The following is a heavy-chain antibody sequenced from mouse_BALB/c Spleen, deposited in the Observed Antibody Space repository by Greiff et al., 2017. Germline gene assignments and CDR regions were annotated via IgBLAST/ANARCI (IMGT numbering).Heavy chain of an antibody. J-gene: IGHJ4*01. CDR2: INPYNDGT. CDR3: ARSGTRYAMDY. Sequence: EVKLMESGPELVKPGASVKMSCKASGYTFTSYVMHWVKQKPGQGLEWIGYINPYNDGTKYNEKFKGKATLTSDKSSSTAYMELSSLTSEDSAVYYCARSGTRYAMDYWGQGTSVTVSS. CDR1: GYTFTSYV. D-gene: IGHD1-1*02. V-gene: IGHV1-14*01.